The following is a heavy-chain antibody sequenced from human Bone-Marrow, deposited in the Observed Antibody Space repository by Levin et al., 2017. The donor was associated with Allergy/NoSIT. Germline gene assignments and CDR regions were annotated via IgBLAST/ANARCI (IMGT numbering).Heavy chain of an antibody. Sequence: EASVKVSCKASGYMFISYGINWVRQAPGQGPEWMGGISVYSGKTNYAEKFQGRVTITTDTSTNTADMELRSLRSDDTAVYYCARDSYDSSGYYLGWFDPWGQGTLVIVSA. J-gene: IGHJ5*02. D-gene: IGHD3-22*01. CDR3: ARDSYDSSGYYLGWFDP. CDR2: ISVYSGKT. V-gene: IGHV1-18*01. CDR1: GYMFISYG.